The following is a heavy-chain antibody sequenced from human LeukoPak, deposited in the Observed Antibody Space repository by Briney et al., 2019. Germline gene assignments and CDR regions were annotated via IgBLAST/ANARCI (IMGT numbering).Heavy chain of an antibody. CDR1: GFTFSSYA. CDR3: ATLFSLDI. J-gene: IGHJ3*02. V-gene: IGHV3-23*01. Sequence: SGGSLRLSCAASGFTFSSYAMIWVRQAPGKGLEWVSSISGSAGTTYYADSVKGRFTISRDNSKNTLYVQMNSLRAEDTAVYYCATLFSLDIWGQGTMVTVSS. CDR2: ISGSAGTT.